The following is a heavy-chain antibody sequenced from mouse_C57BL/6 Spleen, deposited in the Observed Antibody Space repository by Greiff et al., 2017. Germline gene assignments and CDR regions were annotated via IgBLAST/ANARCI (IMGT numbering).Heavy chain of an antibody. Sequence: QVQLKQPGAELVKPGASVKLSCKASGYTFTSYWMQWVKQRPGQGLEWIGEIDPSDSYTNYNQKFKGKATLTVDTSSSTAYMQLSSLTSEDSAVYYCARGGSSYLDYWGQGTTLTVSS. CDR1: GYTFTSYW. V-gene: IGHV1-50*01. D-gene: IGHD1-1*01. CDR2: IDPSDSYT. J-gene: IGHJ2*01. CDR3: ARGGSSYLDY.